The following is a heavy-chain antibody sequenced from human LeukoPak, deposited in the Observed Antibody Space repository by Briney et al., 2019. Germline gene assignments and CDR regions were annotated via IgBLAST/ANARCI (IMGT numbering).Heavy chain of an antibody. J-gene: IGHJ3*02. V-gene: IGHV3-21*06. CDR1: GFTFSSYT. CDR2: ISSSSSYI. CDR3: ARDTYDILTGYYKWAFDI. D-gene: IGHD3-9*01. Sequence: KPGGSLRLSCAAFGFTFSSYTMNWVRQAPGKGLEWVSSISSSSSYIYYADSVKGRFTISRDNAKNSLYLQMNSLRAEDTAVYYCARDTYDILTGYYKWAFDIWGQGTMVTVSS.